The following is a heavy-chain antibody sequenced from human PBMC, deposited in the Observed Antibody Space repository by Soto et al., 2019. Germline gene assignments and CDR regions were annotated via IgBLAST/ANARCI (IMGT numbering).Heavy chain of an antibody. CDR3: ERVDYDFWSGYRDYYYGMDA. J-gene: IGHJ6*02. CDR1: GYTFTSYG. Sequence: GASVKVSCKASGYTFTSYGISWVRQAPGQGLEWMGWISAYNGNTNYAQKLQGRVTMTTDTSTSTAYMELRSLRSDDTAVYYCERVDYDFWSGYRDYYYGMDAWGQGTTVTVS. CDR2: ISAYNGNT. V-gene: IGHV1-18*04. D-gene: IGHD3-3*01.